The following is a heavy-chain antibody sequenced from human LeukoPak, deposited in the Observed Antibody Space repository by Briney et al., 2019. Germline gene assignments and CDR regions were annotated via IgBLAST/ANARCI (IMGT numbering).Heavy chain of an antibody. J-gene: IGHJ4*02. CDR3: AKVLGGLWPGIDY. Sequence: GGSLRLSCTASGFTFSTHSMHWVRQAPGKGPVWVSRINSDGGSTRYADSVTGRFTISRDNAKNTVYLQMNSLRAEDTAVYYCAKVLGGLWPGIDYWGQGTVVTVSS. D-gene: IGHD2-15*01. V-gene: IGHV3-74*01. CDR1: GFTFSTHS. CDR2: INSDGGST.